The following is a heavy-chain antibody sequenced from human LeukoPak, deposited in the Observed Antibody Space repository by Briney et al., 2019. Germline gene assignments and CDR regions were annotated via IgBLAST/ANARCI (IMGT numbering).Heavy chain of an antibody. CDR1: GGSISSYY. D-gene: IGHD7-27*01. CDR3: ARDGPGDMDYYYYMDV. J-gene: IGHJ6*03. CDR2: IYYSGST. Sequence: PSETLSLTCTVSGGSISSYYWSWIRQPPGKGLEWIGYIYYSGSTKYNPSLKSRVTISVDTSKNQFSLKLSSVTAADTAVYYCARDGPGDMDYYYYMDVWGKGTTVTVSS. V-gene: IGHV4-59*01.